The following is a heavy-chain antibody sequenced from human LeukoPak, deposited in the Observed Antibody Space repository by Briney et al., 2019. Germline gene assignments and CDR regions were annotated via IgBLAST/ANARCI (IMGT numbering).Heavy chain of an antibody. J-gene: IGHJ3*02. D-gene: IGHD3-22*01. CDR1: GYTFTSYD. Sequence: ASVKVSCKASGYTFTSYDINWVRQATGQGLEWMGWMNPNSGNTGYAQKFQGRVTMTRNTSISTAYMELSSLRSEDTAVYYCALYYYDSSGYYRDDAFDIWGKGTTVTVSS. V-gene: IGHV1-8*01. CDR3: ALYYYDSSGYYRDDAFDI. CDR2: MNPNSGNT.